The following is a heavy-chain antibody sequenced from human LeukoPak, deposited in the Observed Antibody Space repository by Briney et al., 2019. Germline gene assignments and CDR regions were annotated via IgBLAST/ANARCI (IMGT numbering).Heavy chain of an antibody. D-gene: IGHD5-18*01. V-gene: IGHV3-48*03. CDR1: GFAFSSYE. CDR2: ISSGGSTT. J-gene: IGHJ4*02. CDR3: ARHPRGRYSYGDY. Sequence: PGGSLRLSCAASGFAFSSYEINWVRQAPGKGLEWVSFISSGGSTTYYADSVKGRFTISRDNAKNSLYLQINSLRAEDTAVYYCARHPRGRYSYGDYWGQGTLVTVSS.